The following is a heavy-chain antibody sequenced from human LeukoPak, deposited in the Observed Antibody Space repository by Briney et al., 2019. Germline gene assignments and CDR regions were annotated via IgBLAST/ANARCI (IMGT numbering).Heavy chain of an antibody. Sequence: GGSLRLSCEASGFSFSDHWMSWLRQAPGKGLEWVANMNQDDTGSFYVGSVRGRFTISRDNAKNSLYLQMNSLRAEDTAVYYCARDAYWGQGTLVTVSS. CDR2: MNQDDTGS. J-gene: IGHJ4*02. V-gene: IGHV3-7*01. CDR1: GFSFSDHW. CDR3: ARDAY.